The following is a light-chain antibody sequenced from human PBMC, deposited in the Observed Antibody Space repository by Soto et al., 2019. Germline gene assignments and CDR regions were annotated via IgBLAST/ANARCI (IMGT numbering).Light chain of an antibody. CDR2: GAS. J-gene: IGKJ2*01. CDR1: RDVRSSH. V-gene: IGKV3-20*01. CDR3: QQYGDSPLYS. Sequence: DIVLTQSPGTLSLSPGARANLSCRASRDVRSSHLAWYQHKPGQAPRLLIFGASSRATGVPDRFSGSGSGTDFTLIISRLEPEDFAVYYCQQYGDSPLYSFGQGTKLEIK.